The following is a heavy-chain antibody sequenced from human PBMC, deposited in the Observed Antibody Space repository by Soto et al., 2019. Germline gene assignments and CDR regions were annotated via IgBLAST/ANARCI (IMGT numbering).Heavy chain of an antibody. CDR2: IYYSGST. J-gene: IGHJ5*01. CDR3: ARARGGKAAADNWFDY. Sequence: SETLSLTCTVSGGSVSSGSYYWSWIRQPPGKGLEWIGYIYYSGSTNYNPALKSRVTISVDTSKNQFSLKLSSVTAADTAVYYCARARGGKAAADNWFDYWGQGTLVTVSS. CDR1: GGSVSSGSYY. D-gene: IGHD6-13*01. V-gene: IGHV4-61*01.